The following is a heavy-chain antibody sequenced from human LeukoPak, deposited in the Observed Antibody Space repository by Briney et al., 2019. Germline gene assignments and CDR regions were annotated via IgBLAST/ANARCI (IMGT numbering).Heavy chain of an antibody. Sequence: GASVKVSCKASGGTFSSYAISWVRQAPGQGLEWMGGIIPIFGTANYAQKFQGRVTMTRDMSTSTVYMELSSLRSEDTAVYYCAREGRGYYDSSGYYSGYFDYWGQGTLVTVSS. CDR2: IIPIFGTA. CDR3: AREGRGYYDSSGYYSGYFDY. V-gene: IGHV1-69*05. J-gene: IGHJ4*02. CDR1: GGTFSSYA. D-gene: IGHD3-22*01.